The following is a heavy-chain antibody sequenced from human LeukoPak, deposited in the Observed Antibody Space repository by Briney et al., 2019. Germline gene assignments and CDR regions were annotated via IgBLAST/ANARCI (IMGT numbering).Heavy chain of an antibody. J-gene: IGHJ4*02. V-gene: IGHV4-59*01. D-gene: IGHD3-22*01. CDR3: ARGEDSSGYFGLSY. Sequence: PSETLSLTCTVSGGSISSYYWSWIRQPPGKGLEWIGYIYYSGSTNYNPSLKSRVTISVDTPKNQFSLKLSSVTAADTAVYYCARGEDSSGYFGLSYWGQGTLVTVSS. CDR2: IYYSGST. CDR1: GGSISSYY.